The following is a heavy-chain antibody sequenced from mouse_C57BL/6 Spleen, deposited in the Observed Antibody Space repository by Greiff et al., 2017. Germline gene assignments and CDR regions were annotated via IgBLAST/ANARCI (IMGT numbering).Heavy chain of an antibody. V-gene: IGHV5-17*01. D-gene: IGHD1-1*01. Sequence: EVQGVESGGGLVKPGGSLKLSCAASGFTFSDYGMHWVRQAPEKGLEWVAYISSGSSTIYYAEKVKGRFTISRDNAKNTLFLQMTSLRSEDTAMYYCERGTVVAEYFDVWGTGTTVTVSS. CDR3: ERGTVVAEYFDV. J-gene: IGHJ1*03. CDR2: ISSGSSTI. CDR1: GFTFSDYG.